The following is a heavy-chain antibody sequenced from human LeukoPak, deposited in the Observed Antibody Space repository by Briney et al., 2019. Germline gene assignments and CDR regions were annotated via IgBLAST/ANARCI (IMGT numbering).Heavy chain of an antibody. J-gene: IGHJ4*02. D-gene: IGHD1-7*01. CDR1: GFDFRIHS. Sequence: SGGSLRLSCAASGFDFRIHSMNWVRQAPGKGLEWISYITGDSNIIYYGDSVRGRFTISRDNARNSLYLQMNSLRAADTAVYYCARGDDGNWNLGGQGTLVTVSS. CDR3: ARGDDGNWNL. V-gene: IGHV3-48*04. CDR2: ITGDSNII.